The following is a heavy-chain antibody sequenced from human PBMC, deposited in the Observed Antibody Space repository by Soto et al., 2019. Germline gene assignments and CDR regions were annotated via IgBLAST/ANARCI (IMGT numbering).Heavy chain of an antibody. V-gene: IGHV1-69*06. CDR3: ARVHDSSGYSGY. J-gene: IGHJ4*02. D-gene: IGHD3-22*01. Sequence: GASVKVSCKASGGTFSSYAISWVRQAPGQGLEWMGGIIPIFGTANCAQKFQGRVTITADKSTSTAYMELSSLRSEDTAVYYCARVHDSSGYSGYWGQGTLVTVSS. CDR1: GGTFSSYA. CDR2: IIPIFGTA.